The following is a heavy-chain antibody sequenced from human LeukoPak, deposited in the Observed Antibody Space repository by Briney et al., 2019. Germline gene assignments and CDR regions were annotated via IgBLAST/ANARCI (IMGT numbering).Heavy chain of an antibody. V-gene: IGHV3-21*01. Sequence: GGSLRLSCAASGFTFSSYSMNWVRQAPGKGLEWVSSISSSSSYIYYADSVKGRFTISRDNAKNSLYLQMNSLRAEDTAVYYCAGDLGQPGYFDYWGQGTLVTVSS. CDR3: AGDLGQPGYFDY. D-gene: IGHD1-14*01. J-gene: IGHJ4*02. CDR2: ISSSSSYI. CDR1: GFTFSSYS.